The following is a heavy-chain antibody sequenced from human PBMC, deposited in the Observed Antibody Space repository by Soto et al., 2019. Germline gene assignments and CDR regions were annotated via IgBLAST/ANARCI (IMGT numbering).Heavy chain of an antibody. CDR1: GYIFTNND. CDR2: MNPGSGDT. D-gene: IGHD5-18*01. Sequence: ASVKVSCKASGYIFTNNDVSWVRQATGQGLEWMGWMNPGSGDTGYAQKFQGRVTMTRNISIATAYMELSSLRADDTAIYYCVRMASFGSLNWFDPWGQGTLVTVSS. J-gene: IGHJ5*02. V-gene: IGHV1-8*01. CDR3: VRMASFGSLNWFDP.